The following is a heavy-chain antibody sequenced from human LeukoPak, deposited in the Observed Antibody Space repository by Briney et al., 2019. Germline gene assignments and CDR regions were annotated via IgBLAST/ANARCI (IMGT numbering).Heavy chain of an antibody. CDR3: ARSLFGGYSHAFDY. V-gene: IGHV4-59*01. CDR2: IYYSGST. CDR1: GGSISSYY. J-gene: IGHJ4*02. D-gene: IGHD2-15*01. Sequence: SETLSLTCTVSGGSISSYYWSWIRQPPGKGLEWIGYIYYSGSTNYNPSLKSRVTISTGTSKNQFSLKLSSVTAADTAVYYCARSLFGGYSHAFDYWGQGTLVTVSS.